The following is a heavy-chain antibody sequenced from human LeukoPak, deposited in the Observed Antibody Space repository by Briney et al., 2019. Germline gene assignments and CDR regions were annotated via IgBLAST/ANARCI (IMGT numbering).Heavy chain of an antibody. J-gene: IGHJ4*02. Sequence: ASVKVSCKASGYTFTSYGISCVRQAPGQGREWMGWISAYNGNTNYAQKLQGRVTMTTDTSTSAAYMELRSLRSDDTAVYYCARTTYYYGSGSYPADYWGQGTLVTVSS. CDR2: ISAYNGNT. V-gene: IGHV1-18*01. CDR1: GYTFTSYG. D-gene: IGHD3-10*01. CDR3: ARTTYYYGSGSYPADY.